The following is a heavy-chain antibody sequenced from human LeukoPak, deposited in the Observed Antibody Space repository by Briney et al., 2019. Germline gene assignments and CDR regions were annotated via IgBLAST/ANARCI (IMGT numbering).Heavy chain of an antibody. CDR2: ISSSSSYI. CDR3: ARDPARYCSSTSCYYL. Sequence: GGSLRLSCAASGFTFSSYSMNWVRQAPGKGLEWVSSISSSSSYIYYADSVKGRFTISRDNAKDSLYLQMNSLRAEDTAVYYCARDPARYCSSTSCYYLWGQGTLVTASS. V-gene: IGHV3-21*01. D-gene: IGHD2-2*01. CDR1: GFTFSSYS. J-gene: IGHJ1*01.